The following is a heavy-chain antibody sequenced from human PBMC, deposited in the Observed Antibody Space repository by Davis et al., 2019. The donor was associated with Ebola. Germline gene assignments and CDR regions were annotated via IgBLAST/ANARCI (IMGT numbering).Heavy chain of an antibody. V-gene: IGHV1-3*01. CDR2: INAGNGNT. Sequence: ASVKVSCKASGYTFTSYAMHWVRQAPGQRLEWMGWINAGNGNTKYSQKFQGRVTMTRDTSTSTVYMELSSLRSEDTAVYYCARDRVTMIVSPDAFDIWGQGTMVTVSS. J-gene: IGHJ3*02. CDR1: GYTFTSYA. CDR3: ARDRVTMIVSPDAFDI. D-gene: IGHD3-22*01.